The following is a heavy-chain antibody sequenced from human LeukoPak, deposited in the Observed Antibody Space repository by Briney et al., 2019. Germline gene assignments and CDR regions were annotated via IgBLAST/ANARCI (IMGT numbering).Heavy chain of an antibody. CDR3: ARQPVRIAVAGRNWFDP. CDR2: MYYSGST. V-gene: IGHV4-39*01. Sequence: SETLSLTCTVSGGSISSSSYYWGWIRQPPGKGLEWIGSMYYSGSTYYNPSLKSRVTISVDTSKNQFSLKLSSVTAADTAVYYYARQPVRIAVAGRNWFDPWGQGTLVTVSS. D-gene: IGHD6-19*01. J-gene: IGHJ5*02. CDR1: GGSISSSSYY.